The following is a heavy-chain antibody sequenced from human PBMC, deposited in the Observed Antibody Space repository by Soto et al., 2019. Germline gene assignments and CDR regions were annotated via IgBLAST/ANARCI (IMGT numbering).Heavy chain of an antibody. CDR3: ARGKGMEENYYYHGMDV. D-gene: IGHD1-1*01. CDR2: INGANGNT. J-gene: IGHJ6*02. CDR1: GYSFSTYS. Sequence: QVQVVQSGAEVKKPGASVKVSCKASGYSFSTYSMHWVRQAPGQGLEWMGWINGANGNTRYSQKFKDRVSISRETPGSTGYMELSSLRSEDTAVYYCARGKGMEENYYYHGMDVWGPGTTVIVSS. V-gene: IGHV1-3*01.